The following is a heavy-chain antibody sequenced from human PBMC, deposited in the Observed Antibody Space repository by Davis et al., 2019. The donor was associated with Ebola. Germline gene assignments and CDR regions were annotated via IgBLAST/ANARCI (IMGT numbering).Heavy chain of an antibody. CDR1: GYSFISYW. CDR2: IYPGDSDT. J-gene: IGHJ4*02. CDR3: ARRVRSSSWYFDY. Sequence: GESLKISCKGSGYSFISYWIGWVRQMPGKGLEWMGIIYPGDSDTRYSPSFQGQVTISADKSISTAYLQWSSLKASDTAMYYCARRVRSSSWYFDYWGQGTLVTVSS. V-gene: IGHV5-51*01. D-gene: IGHD6-13*01.